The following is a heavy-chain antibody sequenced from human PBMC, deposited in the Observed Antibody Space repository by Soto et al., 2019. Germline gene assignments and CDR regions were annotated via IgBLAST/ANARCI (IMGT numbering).Heavy chain of an antibody. CDR2: ISYDGSNK. CDR1: GFTFSSYA. CDR3: ARENCGGDCFTDY. D-gene: IGHD2-21*02. Sequence: QVQLVESGGGVVQPGRSLRLSCAASGFTFSSYAMHWVRQAPGKGLEWVAVISYDGSNKYYADSVKGRFTISRDNSKNTLYLQMNSLRAEDTAVYYCARENCGGDCFTDYWGQGTLVTVSS. V-gene: IGHV3-30-3*01. J-gene: IGHJ4*02.